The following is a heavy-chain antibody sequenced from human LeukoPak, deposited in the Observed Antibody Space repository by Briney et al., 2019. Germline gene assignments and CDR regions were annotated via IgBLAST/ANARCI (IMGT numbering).Heavy chain of an antibody. CDR2: ISGSSSYI. Sequence: GGSLRLSCAASGFTFSSYSMNWVRQAPGKGLEWVSSISGSSSYIYYADSVKGRFTISRDNAENSLYLQMNSLRAEDTAVYYCAREHYFYHMDGWGEGTTVTVSS. J-gene: IGHJ6*03. CDR3: AREHYFYHMDG. CDR1: GFTFSSYS. V-gene: IGHV3-21*01.